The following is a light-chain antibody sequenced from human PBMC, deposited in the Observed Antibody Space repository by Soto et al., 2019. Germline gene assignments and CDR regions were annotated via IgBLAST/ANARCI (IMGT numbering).Light chain of an antibody. V-gene: IGKV3-20*01. CDR1: RVGSSH. Sequence: VWRQCLDTLSMPPGVSATLSSRTRRVGSSHLAWYQQKPGQAPRLLIYGASSRATGIPDRFSGSGSGTDFTLSISSLEPEDFAVYYCQQCGFWLVAFGPGTIVEIK. J-gene: IGKJ3*01. CDR2: GAS. CDR3: QQCGFWLVA.